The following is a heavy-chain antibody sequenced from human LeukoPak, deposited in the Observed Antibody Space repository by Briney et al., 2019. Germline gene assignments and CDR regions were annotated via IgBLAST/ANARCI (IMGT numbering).Heavy chain of an antibody. D-gene: IGHD1-14*01. CDR2: IGPTGTDR. Sequence: PGGSLRLSCAASGFTFSSCGLNWVRQAPGKGLEWVSSIGPTGTDRYYADSVRGRFTISRDNAKNSMYLQMDSLRDEDTAVYYCATETIGRHYDYWGQGTLLTASS. V-gene: IGHV3-21*01. CDR3: ATETIGRHYDY. CDR1: GFTFSSCG. J-gene: IGHJ4*02.